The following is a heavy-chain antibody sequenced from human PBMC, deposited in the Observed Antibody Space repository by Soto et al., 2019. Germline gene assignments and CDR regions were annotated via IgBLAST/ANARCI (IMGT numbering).Heavy chain of an antibody. CDR3: ARGGGVGVAGSAAFDM. V-gene: IGHV1-2*02. J-gene: IGHJ3*02. CDR2: INPATGAA. D-gene: IGHD3-3*01. Sequence: QLHLVQSGAVVKKPGASVTVSCSASGYPVTAYYMHWVRQAPGRGLEWMGGINPATGAAKYTQTFQGRVPMGRDTATSTVFMELSGLTSGDTAVFYCARGGGVGVAGSAAFDMWGQGTLVTVSS. CDR1: GYPVTAYY.